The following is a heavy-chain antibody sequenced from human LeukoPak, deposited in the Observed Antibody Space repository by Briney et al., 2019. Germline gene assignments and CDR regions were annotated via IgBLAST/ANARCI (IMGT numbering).Heavy chain of an antibody. CDR1: AFTFTDYY. CDR2: ISSSGTAI. V-gene: IGHV3-11*04. Sequence: PGGSLRLSCAASAFTFTDYYMSWIRQAPGKGLEWISYISSSGTAISYPESVKGRFTIPRDNAKNSLYLQMNSLRAEDTAVYYCARTISRGYFDYWGQGTLVTVSS. J-gene: IGHJ4*02. CDR3: ARTISRGYFDY. D-gene: IGHD3-3*01.